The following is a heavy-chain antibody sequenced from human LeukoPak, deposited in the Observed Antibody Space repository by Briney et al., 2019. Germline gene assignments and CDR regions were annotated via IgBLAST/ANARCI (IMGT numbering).Heavy chain of an antibody. CDR3: ASVGYSGYDTDAFDI. D-gene: IGHD5-12*01. CDR1: GGSISSSSYY. Sequence: PSETLSLTCTVSGGSISSSSYYWGWIRQPPGKGLEGIGTLYYSGSTYYNPSLKSRVSISVDTSKNQFSLKLSSVTAADTAVYYCASVGYSGYDTDAFDIWGQGTMVTVSS. J-gene: IGHJ3*02. CDR2: LYYSGST. V-gene: IGHV4-39*07.